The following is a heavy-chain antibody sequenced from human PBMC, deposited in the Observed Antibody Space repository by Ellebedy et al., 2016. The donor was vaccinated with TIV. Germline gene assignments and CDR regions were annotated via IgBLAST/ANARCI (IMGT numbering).Heavy chain of an antibody. Sequence: GESLKISCTASGFTFTYYWMHWVRQAPGKGLVWVSRICSDGSCKAYADSVKGRFTISRDNAKSTLYLQMNSLRAEDTAVYYCARDGDGYNFDYWGQGVLVTVSS. CDR1: GFTFTYYW. D-gene: IGHD5-24*01. CDR3: ARDGDGYNFDY. V-gene: IGHV3-74*01. J-gene: IGHJ4*02. CDR2: ICSDGSCK.